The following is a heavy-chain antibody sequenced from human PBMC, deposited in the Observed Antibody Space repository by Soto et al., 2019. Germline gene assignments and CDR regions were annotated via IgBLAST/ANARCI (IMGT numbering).Heavy chain of an antibody. CDR1: GFTFGSYG. D-gene: IGHD5-18*01. V-gene: IGHV3-23*01. CDR2: ISGSGGI. CDR3: AKDRRAMDH. Sequence: EVQLLESGGALVQPGGSLRLSCAASGFTFGSYGMSWVRQAPGKGLEWVSAISGSGGIYYADSVKGRFTISRDNSKNTLYLQMNSLRAADTAVYYCAKDRRAMDHWGQGTLVTVSS. J-gene: IGHJ4*02.